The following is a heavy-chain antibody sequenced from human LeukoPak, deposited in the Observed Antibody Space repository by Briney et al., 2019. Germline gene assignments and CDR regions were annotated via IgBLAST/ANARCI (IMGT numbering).Heavy chain of an antibody. CDR2: MNAGSGNT. J-gene: IGHJ5*02. Sequence: GASVKVSCKSSGYTFISYAMHWVRQAPGQRLEWMGWMNAGSGNTKYSQKFQGRVTITRDTSASTAYMELSSLRSEDTAVYYCARDLPSMRAYYYGSGSYRWFDPWGQGTLVTVSS. V-gene: IGHV1-3*01. D-gene: IGHD3-10*01. CDR1: GYTFISYA. CDR3: ARDLPSMRAYYYGSGSYRWFDP.